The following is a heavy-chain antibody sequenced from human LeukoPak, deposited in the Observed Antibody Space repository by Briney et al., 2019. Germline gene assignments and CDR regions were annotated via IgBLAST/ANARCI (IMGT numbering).Heavy chain of an antibody. J-gene: IGHJ3*02. D-gene: IGHD3-3*01. V-gene: IGHV3-23*01. CDR2: ISGSGGST. CDR1: GFTFSSYG. CDR3: AKDTIFGVVNIDWDAFDI. Sequence: PGGSLRLSCAASGFTFSSYGMHWVRQAPGKGLEWVSAISGSGGSTYYADSVKGRFSISRDNSKNTLYLQMNSLRAEDTAVYYCAKDTIFGVVNIDWDAFDIWGQGTMVTVSS.